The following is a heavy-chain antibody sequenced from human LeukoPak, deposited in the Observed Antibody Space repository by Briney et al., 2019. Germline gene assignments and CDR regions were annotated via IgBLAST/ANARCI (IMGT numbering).Heavy chain of an antibody. CDR1: GYIFTSYG. CDR3: ARVFRWALSDLYEGLEPPNWFDP. D-gene: IGHD1-1*01. J-gene: IGHJ5*02. Sequence: ASVKVSCKASGYIFTSYGISWVRQAPGQGLEWMGWISVYNGNTNYAQKLQGRVTMTTDTSTSTAYMELRSLRSDDTAVYYCARVFRWALSDLYEGLEPPNWFDPWGQGTLVTVSS. CDR2: ISVYNGNT. V-gene: IGHV1-18*01.